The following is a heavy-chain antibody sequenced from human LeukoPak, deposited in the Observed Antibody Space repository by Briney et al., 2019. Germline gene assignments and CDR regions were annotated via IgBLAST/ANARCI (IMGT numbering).Heavy chain of an antibody. CDR3: ARARAGSSWTYYFDY. D-gene: IGHD6-13*01. Sequence: ASETLSLTCTVSGGSISSGGYYWSWIRQPPGKGLEWIGYIYHSGSTYYNPSLKSRVTISVDRSKNQFSLKLSSVTAADTAVYYCARARAGSSWTYYFDYWGQGALVTVSS. J-gene: IGHJ4*02. CDR2: IYHSGST. V-gene: IGHV4-30-2*01. CDR1: GGSISSGGYY.